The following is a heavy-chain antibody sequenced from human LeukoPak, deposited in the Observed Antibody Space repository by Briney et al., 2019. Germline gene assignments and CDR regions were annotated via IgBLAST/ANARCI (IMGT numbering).Heavy chain of an antibody. V-gene: IGHV4-38-2*02. Sequence: SETLSLTCTVSGYSISSGYYWGWIRQPPGKGLEWIGSIYHSGSTYYNPSLKSRVTISVDTSKNQFSLKLSSVTAADTAVYYCARAHGSGSYISLDYWGQGTLVTVSS. CDR3: ARAHGSGSYISLDY. D-gene: IGHD3-10*01. J-gene: IGHJ4*02. CDR2: IYHSGST. CDR1: GYSISSGYY.